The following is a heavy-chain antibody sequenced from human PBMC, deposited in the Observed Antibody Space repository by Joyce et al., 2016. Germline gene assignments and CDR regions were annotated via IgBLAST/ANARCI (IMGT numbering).Heavy chain of an antibody. CDR1: GYSFTKYW. V-gene: IGHV5-51*01. Sequence: EVQLVQSGAEVKKPGESLKISCTGSGYSFTKYWIAWVRQMPGKGREWMGSMNPDDSDTGYRPSFQGQVTCEVDKAVTTAYLQWSGLKASDTAMFFCSRRSIQVTAWFFDHWGQGTQVTVSS. CDR3: SRRSIQVTAWFFDH. J-gene: IGHJ4*02. CDR2: MNPDDSDT. D-gene: IGHD2-21*02.